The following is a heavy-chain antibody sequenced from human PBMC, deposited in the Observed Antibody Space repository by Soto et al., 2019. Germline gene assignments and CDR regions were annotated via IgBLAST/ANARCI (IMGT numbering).Heavy chain of an antibody. J-gene: IGHJ6*01. CDR3: ACDRRAWGGDYYYYVLDF. D-gene: IGHD3-10*01. Sequence: SVKVSCKASGGTFSSYAISWVRQAPGQGLEWMGGIIPIFGTTNYAQKFQGRVTITANESTSTAYMELSSLRSEDTAVYYSACDRRAWGGDYYYYVLDFWGQGPTFTVSS. CDR1: GGTFSSYA. CDR2: IIPIFGTT. V-gene: IGHV1-69*13.